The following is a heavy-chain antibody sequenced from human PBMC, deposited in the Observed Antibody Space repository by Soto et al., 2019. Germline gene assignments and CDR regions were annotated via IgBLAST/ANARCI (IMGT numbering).Heavy chain of an antibody. V-gene: IGHV3-74*01. J-gene: IGHJ4*02. CDR3: ARVGYDFLYYFDY. CDR2: INSDGSST. CDR1: GFTFSSYW. Sequence: GESLKISCAASGFTFSSYWMHWVRQAPGKGLVWVSRINSDGSSTSYADSVKGRFTISRDNAKNTLYLQMNSLRAEDTAVYYCARVGYDFLYYFDYWGQGTLVTVSS. D-gene: IGHD3-3*01.